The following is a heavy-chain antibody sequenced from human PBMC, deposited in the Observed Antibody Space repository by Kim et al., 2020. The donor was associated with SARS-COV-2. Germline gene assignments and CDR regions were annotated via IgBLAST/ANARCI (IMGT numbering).Heavy chain of an antibody. CDR1: GFNLDDYT. V-gene: IGHV3-43*01. D-gene: IGHD5-12*01. J-gene: IGHJ4*02. Sequence: GGSLRLSCAASGFNLDDYTMHWVRQPPGKGLEWVSLITWDGGSTYSADSVKGRFTISRDNSKNSLYLQMNSLRIEDTALYYCAKDRGVEMATIGVDYWGQGTLVTVSS. CDR3: AKDRGVEMATIGVDY. CDR2: ITWDGGST.